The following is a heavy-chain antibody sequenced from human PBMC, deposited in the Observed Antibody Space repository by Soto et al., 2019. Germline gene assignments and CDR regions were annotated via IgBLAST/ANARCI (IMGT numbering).Heavy chain of an antibody. CDR3: AREDTAMANFDY. J-gene: IGHJ4*02. CDR1: GGSISSYY. V-gene: IGHV4-59*12. D-gene: IGHD5-18*01. Sequence: SETLSLTCTVSGGSISSYYWSWIRQPPGKGLEWIGYINYSGSTNYNPSLKCRVTISVDTSKNQFSLKLSSVTAADTAVYYCAREDTAMANFDYWGQGTLVTVS. CDR2: INYSGST.